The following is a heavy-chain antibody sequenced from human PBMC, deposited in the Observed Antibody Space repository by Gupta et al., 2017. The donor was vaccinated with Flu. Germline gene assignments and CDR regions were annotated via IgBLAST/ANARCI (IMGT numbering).Heavy chain of an antibody. CDR1: GFTFSTYS. CDR3: ARSFGVATSNWIDP. D-gene: IGHD5-12*01. CDR2: ISSSSSYI. J-gene: IGHJ5*02. Sequence: EVQLVESGGGLVKPGGSLRLSCAASGFTFSTYSMNWVRKAPGKGLEWVSSISSSSSYIYYADSVKGRFTISRDNAKNSVYLQMNSLRAEDTAVYYCARSFGVATSNWIDPWGQGTLVTVSS. V-gene: IGHV3-21*01.